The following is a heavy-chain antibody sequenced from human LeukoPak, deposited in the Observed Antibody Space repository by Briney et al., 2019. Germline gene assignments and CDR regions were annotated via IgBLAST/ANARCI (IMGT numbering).Heavy chain of an antibody. V-gene: IGHV4-31*03. CDR1: GGSISSGGYY. J-gene: IGHJ4*02. CDR3: ARALGSRGKKYFDY. Sequence: PSETLSLTCTISGGSISSGGYYWSWIRQRPGKGLEWIGYIYYSGSTYYNPSLKSRVTISVDTSKNQFSLKLSSVTAADTAVYYCARALGSRGKKYFDYWGQGTLVTVSS. D-gene: IGHD3-10*01. CDR2: IYYSGST.